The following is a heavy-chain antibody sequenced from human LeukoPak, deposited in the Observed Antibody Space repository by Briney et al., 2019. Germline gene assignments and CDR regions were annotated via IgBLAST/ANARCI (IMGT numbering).Heavy chain of an antibody. V-gene: IGHV3-11*01. J-gene: IGHJ6*02. CDR2: ISGSGRNV. Sequence: GGSRRLSCVAYGFTLTDYYMSWIRQAPGRGLEWVSDISGSGRNVYYGDSVKGRFTISRDNAKNSLYLQMNNLRAEDTAVYYCARSIGYYYTMDVWGQGTTVTVSS. CDR1: GFTLTDYY. D-gene: IGHD3-22*01. CDR3: ARSIGYYYTMDV.